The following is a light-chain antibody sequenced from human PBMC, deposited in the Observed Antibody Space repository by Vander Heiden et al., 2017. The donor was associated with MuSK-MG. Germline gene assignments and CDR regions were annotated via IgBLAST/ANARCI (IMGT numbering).Light chain of an antibody. Sequence: EIVLTQPPAPLSLSPGERATLPCRASQSVSSYLAWYQQKPGQAPRLLIYDASNRATGIPARFSGSGSGTDFTLTISSLEPEDFAVYYCQQRSNWPLFTFGPGTKVDIK. V-gene: IGKV3-11*01. CDR1: QSVSSY. CDR3: QQRSNWPLFT. J-gene: IGKJ3*01. CDR2: DAS.